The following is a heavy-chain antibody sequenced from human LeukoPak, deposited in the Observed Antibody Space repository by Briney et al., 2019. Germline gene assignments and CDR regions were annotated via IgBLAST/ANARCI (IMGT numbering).Heavy chain of an antibody. CDR3: ARRYDTSGRLDY. D-gene: IGHD3-22*01. CDR2: IYYIGGT. CDR1: GGSIRSYY. V-gene: IGHV4-59*08. Sequence: SETLSLTCTVSGGSIRSYYWSWIRQPPGKGLEWIGYIYYIGGTNYNPSLKSRVTISLDTSKNQFSLKLNSVTAADTAVYYCARRYDTSGRLDYWGRGTLVTVSS. J-gene: IGHJ4*02.